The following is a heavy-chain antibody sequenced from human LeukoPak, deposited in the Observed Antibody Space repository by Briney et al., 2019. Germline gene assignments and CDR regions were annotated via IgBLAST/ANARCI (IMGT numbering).Heavy chain of an antibody. CDR3: ARDLGSDWGFYNWFDP. D-gene: IGHD7-27*01. V-gene: IGHV3-23*01. J-gene: IGHJ5*02. CDR1: GLTFSSYT. Sequence: GGSLRLSCAASGLTFSSYTMSWLRQSPGKGLEWVSSISGGGDYTYYADPVKGRFTISRDNSKSTFYLQMNSLGADDTAVYYCARDLGSDWGFYNWFDPWGQGTLVTVSS. CDR2: ISGGGDYT.